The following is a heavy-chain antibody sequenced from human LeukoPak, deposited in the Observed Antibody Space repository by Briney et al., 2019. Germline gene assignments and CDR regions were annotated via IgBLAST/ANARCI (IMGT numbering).Heavy chain of an antibody. J-gene: IGHJ4*02. Sequence: GGSLRLSCGASGFTFDDYAMHWVRQAPGKGLEWVSGISWNSGSIGYADSVKGRFTISRDNAKNSLYLQMNSLRAEDMALHYCAKDIAVAGTRYFDYWGQGTLVTVSS. CDR1: GFTFDDYA. CDR3: AKDIAVAGTRYFDY. CDR2: ISWNSGSI. V-gene: IGHV3-9*03. D-gene: IGHD6-19*01.